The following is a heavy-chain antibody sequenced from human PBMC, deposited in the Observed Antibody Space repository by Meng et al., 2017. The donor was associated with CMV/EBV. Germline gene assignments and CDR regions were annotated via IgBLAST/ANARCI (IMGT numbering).Heavy chain of an antibody. J-gene: IGHJ6*02. D-gene: IGHD2-2*02. Sequence: YYMHWVRQAPGQGLEWMGIINPSGGSTSYAQKFQGRVTMTRDTSTSTVYMELSSLRSEDTAVYYCARDYCSSTSCYTAYYYYGMDVWGQGTMVTVSS. CDR3: ARDYCSSTSCYTAYYYYGMDV. CDR2: INPSGGST. CDR1: YY. V-gene: IGHV1-46*01.